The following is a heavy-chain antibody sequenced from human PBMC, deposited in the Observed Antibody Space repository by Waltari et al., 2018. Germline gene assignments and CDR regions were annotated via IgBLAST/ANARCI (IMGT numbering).Heavy chain of an antibody. CDR3: ANEGAAAARFAFDI. CDR1: GFTFSSHG. CDR2: VSADGSTT. V-gene: IGHV3-30*18. Sequence: QVHLVESGGGVVQPGRSLRLSCAASGFTFSSHGMHWVRQAPGKGLEWVTVVSADGSTTYDANAVKGRFTISRDNSKNTLYLQMNSLILEDTAVYYCANEGAAAARFAFDIWGQGTTVIVSS. D-gene: IGHD6-25*01. J-gene: IGHJ3*02.